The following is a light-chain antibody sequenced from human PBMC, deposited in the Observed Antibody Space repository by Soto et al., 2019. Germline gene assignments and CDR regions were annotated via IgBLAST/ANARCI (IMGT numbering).Light chain of an antibody. CDR1: STDVGAYNY. V-gene: IGLV2-14*01. Sequence: QSALTQPASVSGSPGQSITISCTGTSTDVGAYNYVSWYQQYPGKAPKLMIYEVSNRPPGVSHRFSGSKSANSASLTISGLQAEDEADYYCSSYTTSSTVVFGGGTKLTVL. CDR2: EVS. CDR3: SSYTTSSTVV. J-gene: IGLJ2*01.